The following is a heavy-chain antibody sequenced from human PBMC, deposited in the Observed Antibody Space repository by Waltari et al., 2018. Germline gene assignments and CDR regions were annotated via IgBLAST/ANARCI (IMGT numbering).Heavy chain of an antibody. CDR1: GGSISSSSYY. J-gene: IGHJ4*02. V-gene: IGHV4-39*07. CDR3: ARAVPDIVVIPAAKFDY. D-gene: IGHD2-2*01. Sequence: QVQLQESGPGLVKPSETLSLTCTVSGGSISSSSYYWGWIRQPPGKGLEWIGSIHYSGSTYSNPSLKGRVTMSMDTSKNQFSLDLSSVTAADTAVYYCARAVPDIVVIPAAKFDYWGQGTLVAVSS. CDR2: IHYSGST.